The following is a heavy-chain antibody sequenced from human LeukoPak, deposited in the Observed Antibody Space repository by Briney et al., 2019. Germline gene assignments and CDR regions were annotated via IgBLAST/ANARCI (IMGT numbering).Heavy chain of an antibody. D-gene: IGHD2-2*01. V-gene: IGHV4-61*02. J-gene: IGHJ3*02. CDR2: IYTSGST. CDR3: TSLTPGGHDAFDI. CDR1: GDSISSGSYY. Sequence: SETLSLTCTVSGDSISSGSYYWSWVRQPAGKGLEWIGRIYTSGSTNYNPSLKSRVTISVDTSKNQFSLKLSSVTAADTAVYYCTSLTPGGHDAFDIWGQGTMVTVSS.